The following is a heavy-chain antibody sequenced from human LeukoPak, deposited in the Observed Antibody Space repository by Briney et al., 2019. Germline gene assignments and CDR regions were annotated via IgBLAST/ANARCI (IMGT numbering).Heavy chain of an antibody. Sequence: GGSLRLSCAASGFTVSSNYMSWVRQAPGKGLEWVSAIYSGGSTYYADSVKGRFTISRDNSKNTLYLQMNSLRAEDTAVYYCARDRYYDSSGALGYWGQGTLVTVSS. CDR2: IYSGGST. J-gene: IGHJ4*02. CDR3: ARDRYYDSSGALGY. CDR1: GFTVSSNY. V-gene: IGHV3-66*01. D-gene: IGHD3-22*01.